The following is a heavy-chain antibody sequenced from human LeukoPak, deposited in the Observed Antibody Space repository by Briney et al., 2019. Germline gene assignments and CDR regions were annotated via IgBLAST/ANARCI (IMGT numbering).Heavy chain of an antibody. V-gene: IGHV3-23*01. D-gene: IGHD1-26*01. CDR2: ISGSGGST. J-gene: IGHJ4*02. CDR3: AKDQAYSGSYYLDY. Sequence: PGGSLRLSCAASGFTFSSYAMNWARQAPGKGLEWVSTISGSGGSTFYADFVKGRFTISRDNSKNTLFLQMNSLRAEDTAVYYCAKDQAYSGSYYLDYWGQGTLVTVSS. CDR1: GFTFSSYA.